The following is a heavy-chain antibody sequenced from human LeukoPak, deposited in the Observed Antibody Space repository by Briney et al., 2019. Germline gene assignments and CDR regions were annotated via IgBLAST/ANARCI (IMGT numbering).Heavy chain of an antibody. CDR2: TYYRSRWYN. CDR3: ARDRDTMVRGVPYNYYGMDV. J-gene: IGHJ6*02. Sequence: SQTLSLTCVISGDSVSSNSAAWNWIRQSPSRGLEWLGRTYYRSRWYNDYAVSVKSRITINPDTSRNQFSLQLDSVTPEDTAVYYCARDRDTMVRGVPYNYYGMDVWGQGTTVTVSS. CDR1: GDSVSSNSAA. D-gene: IGHD3-10*01. V-gene: IGHV6-1*01.